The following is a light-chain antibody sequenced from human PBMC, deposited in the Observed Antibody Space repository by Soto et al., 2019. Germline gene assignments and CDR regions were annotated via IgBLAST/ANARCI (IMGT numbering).Light chain of an antibody. CDR3: HQYGYGRDT. CDR1: QSVTSNY. J-gene: IGKJ2*01. Sequence: EIVLTQSPGTLSLSPGDRATLSSRASQSVTSNYLAWYQQKPGQAPRLLIYGAYNRATGIPDRFSGSGSGADFTLTISRLEPEDFAVYYCHQYGYGRDTVGEGTKVESK. CDR2: GAY. V-gene: IGKV3-20*01.